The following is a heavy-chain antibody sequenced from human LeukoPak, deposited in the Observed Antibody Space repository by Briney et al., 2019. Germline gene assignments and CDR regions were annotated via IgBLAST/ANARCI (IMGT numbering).Heavy chain of an antibody. J-gene: IGHJ4*02. Sequence: GGSLRLSCVASGFIFRSYGMHWVRQAPGKGLVWVSRIASDGSSTTYADSVKGRFSISRDNAKNTLYLQMNSLRVEDTAVYYCARGRPHGNDYWGQGTLVTVSS. CDR1: GFIFRSYG. CDR3: ARGRPHGNDY. D-gene: IGHD4-23*01. V-gene: IGHV3-74*01. CDR2: IASDGSST.